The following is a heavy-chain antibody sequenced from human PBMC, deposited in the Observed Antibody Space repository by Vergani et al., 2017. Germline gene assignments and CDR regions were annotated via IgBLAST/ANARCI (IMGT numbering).Heavy chain of an antibody. V-gene: IGHV4-59*01. J-gene: IGHJ6*02. Sequence: QVQLPESGPGLVKPSETLSLTCTVPGGSISSYYWSWIRQPAGKGLEWIGYIYYSGSTNSNPSPKSRVTITVDKSKNQFSLKLSSVTAADTAVYYCARGDIVVVPATDAYYYYGMDVWGQGTTVTVSS. CDR3: ARGDIVVVPATDAYYYYGMDV. D-gene: IGHD2-2*01. CDR2: IYYSGST. CDR1: GGSISSYY.